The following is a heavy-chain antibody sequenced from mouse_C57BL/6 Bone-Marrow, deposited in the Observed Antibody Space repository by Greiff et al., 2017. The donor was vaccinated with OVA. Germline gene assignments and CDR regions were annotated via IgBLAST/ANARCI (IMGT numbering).Heavy chain of an antibody. CDR1: GFTFSDAW. CDR3: TRGYGSEDYAMDY. J-gene: IGHJ4*01. Sequence: EVKLVESGGGLVQPGGSMKLSCAASGFTFSDAWMDWVRRSPEKGLEWVAEIRNKANNHATYYAESVKGRFTISRDDSKSSVYLQMNSLRAEDTGIYYCTRGYGSEDYAMDYWGQGTSVTVSS. V-gene: IGHV6-6*01. CDR2: IRNKANNHAT. D-gene: IGHD1-1*01.